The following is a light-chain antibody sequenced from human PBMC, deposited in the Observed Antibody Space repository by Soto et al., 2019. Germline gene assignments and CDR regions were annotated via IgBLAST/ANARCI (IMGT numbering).Light chain of an antibody. V-gene: IGKV1-17*01. J-gene: IGKJ5*01. CDR2: AAS. CDR1: QYIKND. Sequence: DIKMPRSPSSLSASVGDRVTIACLASQYIKNDLGLYQQKSGKAPKRLIYAASTLQSGVPSRFSGSGSGTHFTLTISSLQPEDFGTYYCQQTDSFPITSCQGTLPEI. CDR3: QQTDSFPIT.